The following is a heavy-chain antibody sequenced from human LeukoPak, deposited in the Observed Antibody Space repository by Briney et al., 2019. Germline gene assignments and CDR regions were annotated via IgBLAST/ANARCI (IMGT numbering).Heavy chain of an antibody. J-gene: IGHJ4*02. CDR2: IRSKAYGGTT. CDR3: TRGRIAAAPGYYFDY. CDR1: GFTFGDYA. D-gene: IGHD6-13*01. Sequence: GGSLRLSCTASGFTFGDYAMSWVRQAPGKGLEWVGFIRSKAYGGTTEYAASVKGRLTISKDDSKSIAYLQMNSLKTEDTAVYYCTRGRIAAAPGYYFDYWGQGTLVTVSS. V-gene: IGHV3-49*04.